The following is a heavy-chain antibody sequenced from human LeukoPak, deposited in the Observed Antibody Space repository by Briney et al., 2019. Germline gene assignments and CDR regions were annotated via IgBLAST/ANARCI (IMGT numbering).Heavy chain of an antibody. CDR2: IYYSGST. Sequence: SQTLSLTCTASGGSISSGGYYWSWIRQHPGKGLEWIGYIYYSGSTYYNPSLKGRVTISVDTSKNQFSLKLSSVTAADTAVYYCARGYYDFWSGYPADAFDIWGQGTMVTVSS. D-gene: IGHD3-3*01. CDR1: GGSISSGGYY. V-gene: IGHV4-31*03. CDR3: ARGYYDFWSGYPADAFDI. J-gene: IGHJ3*02.